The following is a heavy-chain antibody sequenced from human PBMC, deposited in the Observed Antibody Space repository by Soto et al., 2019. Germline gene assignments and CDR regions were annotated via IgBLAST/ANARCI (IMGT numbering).Heavy chain of an antibody. V-gene: IGHV5-51*01. CDR3: ARNYSYRVRGVINPYGMDV. CDR2: IYPGDSNT. CDR1: GYSFTSYW. D-gene: IGHD3-16*01. J-gene: IGHJ6*02. Sequence: GESLKISCKGSGYSFTSYWIGWVRQMPGKGLEWMGIIYPGDSNTRYSPSFQGQVTISADKSISTAYLQWSSLKASDTAMYYCARNYSYRVRGVINPYGMDVWGQGTTVTVSS.